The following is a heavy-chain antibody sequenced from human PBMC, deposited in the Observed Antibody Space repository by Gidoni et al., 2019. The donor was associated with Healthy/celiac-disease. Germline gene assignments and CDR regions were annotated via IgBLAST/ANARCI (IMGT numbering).Heavy chain of an antibody. CDR1: GFTFRNYA. Sequence: EVQLLASGGGLVQPGGSLRPSCAASGFTFRNYAMSWVRQAPGKGLEWVLAISGSGGSTYYADSVKGRFTISRDNSKNTLYLQMNSLRAEDTAVYYCAKEFEYSIPHDAFDIWGQGTMVTVSS. CDR3: AKEFEYSIPHDAFDI. D-gene: IGHD6-6*01. CDR2: ISGSGGST. V-gene: IGHV3-23*01. J-gene: IGHJ3*02.